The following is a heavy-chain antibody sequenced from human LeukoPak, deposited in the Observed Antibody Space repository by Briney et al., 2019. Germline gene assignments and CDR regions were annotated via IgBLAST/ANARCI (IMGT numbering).Heavy chain of an antibody. V-gene: IGHV1-2*02. CDR1: GYTFTGYY. D-gene: IGHD3-9*01. CDR3: ARDFEGNDDILTGLD. J-gene: IGHJ4*02. Sequence: ASVKVSCKASGYTFTGYYMYWVRQAPGQGLEWMGWINPNSGGTKYAQKFQGRVTMTRDTSISTAYMELSGLRSDDTAVYYCARDFEGNDDILTGLDWGRGTLVTVSS. CDR2: INPNSGGT.